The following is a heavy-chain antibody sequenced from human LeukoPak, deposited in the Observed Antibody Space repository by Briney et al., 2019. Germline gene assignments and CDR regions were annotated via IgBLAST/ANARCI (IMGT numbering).Heavy chain of an antibody. J-gene: IGHJ6*03. D-gene: IGHD5-12*01. CDR3: ARDLGYGTPPFYFFYMEV. Sequence: GASVKVSCKASGYTFTGYYMHWVRQAPGQGLEWMGWINPNSGGTHYAQKFQARVTMTRDTSISTAYMALSRLRSDDTAGYYCARDLGYGTPPFYFFYMEVWGKGTTLTVS. CDR2: INPNSGGT. V-gene: IGHV1-2*02. CDR1: GYTFTGYY.